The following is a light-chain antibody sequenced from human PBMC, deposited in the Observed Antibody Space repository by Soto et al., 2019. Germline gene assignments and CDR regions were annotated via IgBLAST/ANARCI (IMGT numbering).Light chain of an antibody. CDR1: SSDVGRYNL. J-gene: IGLJ2*01. V-gene: IGLV2-23*01. CDR2: EGS. Sequence: QSALTQPASVSGSPGQSITISCTGTSSDVGRYNLVSWYQQHPGKAPKLMIYEGSKRPSGVSNRFSGSKSGNTASLTISGLQAEDEADYYCCSYAGSSTLNVVFGGSTQLTVL. CDR3: CSYAGSSTLNVV.